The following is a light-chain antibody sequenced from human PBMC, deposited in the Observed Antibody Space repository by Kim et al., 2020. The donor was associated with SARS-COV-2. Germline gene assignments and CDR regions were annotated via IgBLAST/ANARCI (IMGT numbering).Light chain of an antibody. CDR2: AKD. CDR3: MSRDSRAKVV. CDR1: SLRKYY. J-gene: IGLJ2*01. V-gene: IGLV3-19*01. Sequence: VALGQTVTIKCQGDSLRKYYATWYQQKARQAPVLVFYAKDKRPSGVPDRFSGSSSGNTASLTNTGAQAADEADYYCMSRDSRAKVVFGGGTKVTVL.